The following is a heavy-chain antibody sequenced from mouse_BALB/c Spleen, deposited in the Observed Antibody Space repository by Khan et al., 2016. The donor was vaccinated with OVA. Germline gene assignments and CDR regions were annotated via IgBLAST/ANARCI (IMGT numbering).Heavy chain of an antibody. CDR2: ISSGGGDT. V-gene: IGHV5-9*03. CDR3: ARSMIYYDYDGKAMDY. Sequence: EVELVESGGGLVKPGGSLKLSCAASGFTFSIYTMSWVRQTPEKRLEWVATISSGGGDTYYPVSVKGRFTISRDNAKNNLYLQMSSLRSEDTALYYCARSMIYYDYDGKAMDYWGQGTSVTVSS. J-gene: IGHJ4*01. D-gene: IGHD2-4*01. CDR1: GFTFSIYT.